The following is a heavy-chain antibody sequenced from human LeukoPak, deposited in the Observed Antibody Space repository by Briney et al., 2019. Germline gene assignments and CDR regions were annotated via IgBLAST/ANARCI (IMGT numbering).Heavy chain of an antibody. Sequence: GGSLRLSCAASGFSFSSYSMNWVRQAPGKGLEWVSYISSSSSTIYYADSVKGRFTISRDNAKNSLYLQMNSLRAEDTALYYCAKGVYYYDSSGLPAFDIWGQGTMVTVSS. CDR1: GFSFSSYS. D-gene: IGHD3-22*01. J-gene: IGHJ3*02. CDR3: AKGVYYYDSSGLPAFDI. V-gene: IGHV3-48*04. CDR2: ISSSSSTI.